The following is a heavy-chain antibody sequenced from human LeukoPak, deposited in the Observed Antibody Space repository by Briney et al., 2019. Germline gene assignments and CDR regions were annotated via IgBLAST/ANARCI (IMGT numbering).Heavy chain of an antibody. CDR2: ISRDGGST. J-gene: IGHJ4*02. Sequence: PGGSLRLSCAVSGFTFSTYAMHWVRQAPGEGLEYVSGISRDGGSTYYANSVKGRFTISRDNSKNTLYLQMGSLRGEDMAVYYCTRESGSGNYYYDYWGQGTLVTVSS. D-gene: IGHD3-10*01. CDR3: TRESGSGNYYYDY. V-gene: IGHV3-64*01. CDR1: GFTFSTYA.